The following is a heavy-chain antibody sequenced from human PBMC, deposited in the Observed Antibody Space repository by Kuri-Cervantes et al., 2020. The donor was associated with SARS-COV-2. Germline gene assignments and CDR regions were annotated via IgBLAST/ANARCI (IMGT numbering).Heavy chain of an antibody. CDR2: INPDGSYT. CDR1: GFTFSGHW. V-gene: IGHV3-74*01. D-gene: IGHD1-1*01. CDR3: VRDGDHWNFDY. J-gene: IGHJ4*02. Sequence: GGSLRLSCAASGFTFSGHWIHWVRQAPGKGLVWVSRINPDGSYTNNANSVKGRFTLSRDNAKNMLFLQMNSPRAEDTAVYYCVRDGDHWNFDYWGRGTLVTVSS.